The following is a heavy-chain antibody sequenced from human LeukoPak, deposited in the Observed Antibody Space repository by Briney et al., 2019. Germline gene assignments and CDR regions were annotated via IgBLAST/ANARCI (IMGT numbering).Heavy chain of an antibody. CDR1: GFTVSSNY. J-gene: IGHJ4*02. CDR3: ARDIYSGYDLTRGFDY. CDR2: IYSGGST. V-gene: IGHV3-53*01. Sequence: GGSLRLSCAASGFTVSSNYMSWVRQAPGKGLEWVSVIYSGGSTYYADSVKGRFTISRDNSKNTLYLQMNSLRAEDTAVYYCARDIYSGYDLTRGFDYWGQGALVTVSS. D-gene: IGHD5-12*01.